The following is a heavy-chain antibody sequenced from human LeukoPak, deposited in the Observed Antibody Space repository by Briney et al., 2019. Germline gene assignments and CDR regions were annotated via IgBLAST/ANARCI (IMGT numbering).Heavy chain of an antibody. J-gene: IGHJ1*01. CDR3: AKAPLRCSSTSCYSEFQH. D-gene: IGHD2-2*01. CDR2: ISGSGGST. V-gene: IGHV3-23*01. CDR1: GFTFSSYA. Sequence: GGSPRLSCAASGFTFSSYAMSWVRQAPGKGLEWVSAISGSGGSTYYADSVKGRLTISRDNSKNTLYLQMNSLRAEDTAVYYCAKAPLRCSSTSCYSEFQHWGQGTLVTVSS.